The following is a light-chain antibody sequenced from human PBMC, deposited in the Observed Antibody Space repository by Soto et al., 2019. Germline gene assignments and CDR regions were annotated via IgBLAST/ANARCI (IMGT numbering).Light chain of an antibody. Sequence: SYDLTQPPSVSVAPGQTARITCGGNNIGGKSVHWYQQKPGQAPVLVVYDDSDRPPGIPERFSGSNSVNTATLTISRVAAGDEADYYCQVWESGRGVFGTGTKVTVL. J-gene: IGLJ1*01. CDR2: DDS. V-gene: IGLV3-21*02. CDR1: NIGGKS. CDR3: QVWESGRGV.